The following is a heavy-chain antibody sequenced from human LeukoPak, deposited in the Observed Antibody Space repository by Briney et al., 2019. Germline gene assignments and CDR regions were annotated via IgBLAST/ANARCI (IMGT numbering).Heavy chain of an antibody. D-gene: IGHD2-15*01. CDR3: ARDTCSGGSCYSGYYY. J-gene: IGHJ4*02. CDR1: GYTFTSYG. CDR2: ISAYNGNT. Sequence: GASVKVSCKASGYTFTSYGISWVRQAPGQGLEWMGWISAYNGNTNYAQKLQGRVTMTTDTSTSTAYMELRSLRSEDTAVYYCARDTCSGGSCYSGYYYWGQGTLVTVSS. V-gene: IGHV1-18*01.